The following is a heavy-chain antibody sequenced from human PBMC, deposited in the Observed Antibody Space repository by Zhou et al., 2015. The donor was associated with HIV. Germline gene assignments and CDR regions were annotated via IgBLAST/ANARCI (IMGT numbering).Heavy chain of an antibody. Sequence: QVQLVQSGTEVKKPGSSVKVSCKASGGTFSSYAISWVRQAPGQGLEWMGGIIPIFGTANYAQKFQGRVTITADESTSTAYMELSSLRSEDTAVYYCASSSAGGVTTPPWFDPWGQGTLVTVSS. CDR1: GGTFSSYA. CDR2: IIPIFGTA. V-gene: IGHV1-69*01. D-gene: IGHD4-17*01. CDR3: ASSSAGGVTTPPWFDP. J-gene: IGHJ5*02.